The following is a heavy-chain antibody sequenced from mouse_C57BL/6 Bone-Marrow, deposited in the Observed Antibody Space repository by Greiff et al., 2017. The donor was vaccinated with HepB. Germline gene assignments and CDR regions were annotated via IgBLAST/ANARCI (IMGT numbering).Heavy chain of an antibody. CDR2: IDPNSGGT. Sequence: QVQLQQPGAELVKPGASVKLSCKASGYTFTSYWMHWVKQRPGRGLEWIGRIDPNSGGTKYNEKFKSKATLTVDKPSSTAYMQLSSLTSEDSAVYYCARRPTGFLYYYGSSYGYFDVWGTGTTVTVSS. CDR3: ARRPTGFLYYYGSSYGYFDV. CDR1: GYTFTSYW. V-gene: IGHV1-72*01. J-gene: IGHJ1*03. D-gene: IGHD1-1*01.